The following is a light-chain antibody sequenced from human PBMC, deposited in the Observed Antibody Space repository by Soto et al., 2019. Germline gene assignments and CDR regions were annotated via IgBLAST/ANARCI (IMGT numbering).Light chain of an antibody. V-gene: IGLV2-8*01. CDR2: EVS. CDR1: SSDIGGYNY. CDR3: SSFAGTNNYV. Sequence: QSALTQPPSASGSPGQSVTISCTGTSSDIGGYNYVSWYQQHPGKAPKLMIYEVSKRPSGVPDRFSGSKSGNTASLTVSGLQAEDEADYYCSSFAGTNNYVFGTATKLTVL. J-gene: IGLJ1*01.